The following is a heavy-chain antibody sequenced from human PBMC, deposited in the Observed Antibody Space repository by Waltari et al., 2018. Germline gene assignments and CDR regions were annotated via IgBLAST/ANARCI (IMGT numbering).Heavy chain of an antibody. J-gene: IGHJ6*02. CDR3: ARPRAYNWNYDEGYYYYYGMDV. Sequence: SCKASGYTFTSYDINWVRQATGQGLEWMGWMNPNSGNTGYAQKFQGRVTITRNTSISTAYMELSSLRSEDTAVYYCARPRAYNWNYDEGYYYYYGMDVWGQGTTVTVSS. CDR1: GYTFTSYD. V-gene: IGHV1-8*03. D-gene: IGHD1-7*01. CDR2: MNPNSGNT.